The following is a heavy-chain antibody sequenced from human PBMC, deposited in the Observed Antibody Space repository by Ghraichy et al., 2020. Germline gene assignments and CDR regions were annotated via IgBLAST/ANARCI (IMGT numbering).Heavy chain of an antibody. D-gene: IGHD3-16*01. Sequence: ASVKVSCKASGYTFTNYAIHWVRQAPGQRLEWMGWINAGNGNTKYSQKFQGRVTITRDTSASTAYMELSSLRSEDTAVYYCARGGEAGYCNYYGMDVWGQGTTVTVSS. CDR1: GYTFTNYA. V-gene: IGHV1-3*01. CDR3: ARGGEAGYCNYYGMDV. J-gene: IGHJ6*02. CDR2: INAGNGNT.